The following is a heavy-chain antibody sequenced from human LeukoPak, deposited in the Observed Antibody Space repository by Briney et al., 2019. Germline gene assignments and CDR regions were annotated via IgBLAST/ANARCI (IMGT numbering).Heavy chain of an antibody. CDR3: LLVDYYGMDV. J-gene: IGHJ6*02. CDR1: GFTFSRYA. D-gene: IGHD2-21*02. V-gene: IGHV3-30*04. Sequence: GGSLRLSCSASGFTFSRYAMHWVRQAPGKGLEWVAVISYDGSNKYYADSVKGRFTISRDNSKNTLYLQMNSLRAEDTAVYYPLLVDYYGMDVWGQGTTVTVSS. CDR2: ISYDGSNK.